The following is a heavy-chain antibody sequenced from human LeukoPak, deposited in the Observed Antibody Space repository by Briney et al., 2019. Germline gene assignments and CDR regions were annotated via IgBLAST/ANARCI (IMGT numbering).Heavy chain of an antibody. V-gene: IGHV3-21*01. J-gene: IGHJ4*02. CDR3: AGETTYYYDSSGYLLK. D-gene: IGHD3-22*01. CDR2: ISSSSSYI. Sequence: GGSLRLSCAASGFTFSSYSINLVRQAPGKGLEWVSSISSSSSYIYYADSVKGRFTISRDNAKNSLYLQMNSLRAEDTAVYYCAGETTYYYDSSGYLLKWGQGTLVTVSS. CDR1: GFTFSSYS.